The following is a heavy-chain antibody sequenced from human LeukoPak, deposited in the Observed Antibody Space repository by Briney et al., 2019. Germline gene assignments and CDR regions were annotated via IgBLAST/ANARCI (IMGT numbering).Heavy chain of an antibody. D-gene: IGHD6-13*01. Sequence: GGSLRLSCAASGFTFSSYGMHWVRQAPGKGLEWVAFIRYDGSNKYYADSVKGRFTISRDNAKNSLYLQMNSLRAEDTAVYYCAREEVDGSRYYYYYYMDVWGKGTTVTVSS. CDR1: GFTFSSYG. CDR2: IRYDGSNK. CDR3: AREEVDGSRYYYYYYMDV. J-gene: IGHJ6*03. V-gene: IGHV3-30*02.